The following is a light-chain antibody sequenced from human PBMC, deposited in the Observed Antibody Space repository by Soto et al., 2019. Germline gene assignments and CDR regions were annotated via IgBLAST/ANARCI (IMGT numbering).Light chain of an antibody. V-gene: IGKV3-20*01. CDR2: GAS. CDR1: QSVSSSY. CDR3: QQYGSSLWT. Sequence: EIVLTQSPGTLSLSPGERATLSCRASQSVSSSYLAWYQQKPGQAPRLLIYGASSRATGIPDRFSGSGSGKDFTLTISRLEPEDFAVYYCQQYGSSLWTFGQGTKVDIK. J-gene: IGKJ1*01.